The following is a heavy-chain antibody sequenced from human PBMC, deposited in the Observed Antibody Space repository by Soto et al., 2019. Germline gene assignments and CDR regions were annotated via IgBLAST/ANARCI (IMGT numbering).Heavy chain of an antibody. D-gene: IGHD3-22*01. CDR3: ALGSGDYYDSSGYYYGPSSYFDY. CDR1: GYTFTSYA. CDR2: INAGNGNT. Sequence: QVQLVQSGAEEKKPGASVKVSCKASGYTFTSYAMHWVRQAPGQRLEWMGWINAGNGNTKYSQKFQGRVTITRDTSASTAYMELSSLRSEDTAVYYCALGSGDYYDSSGYYYGPSSYFDYWGQGTLVTVSS. V-gene: IGHV1-3*05. J-gene: IGHJ4*02.